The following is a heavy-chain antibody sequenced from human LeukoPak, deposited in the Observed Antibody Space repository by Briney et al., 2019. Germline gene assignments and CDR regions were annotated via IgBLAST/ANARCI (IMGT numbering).Heavy chain of an antibody. D-gene: IGHD3-10*01. CDR1: GGSISSYY. Sequence: PSETLSLTCTVSGGSISSYYWSWLRQPPGKGLEWIGYIYYSGSTNYNPSLKSRVTISVDTSKNQFSLKLSSVTAADTAVYYCARVLRDRFYPDYWGQGTLVTVSS. CDR2: IYYSGST. V-gene: IGHV4-59*01. CDR3: ARVLRDRFYPDY. J-gene: IGHJ4*02.